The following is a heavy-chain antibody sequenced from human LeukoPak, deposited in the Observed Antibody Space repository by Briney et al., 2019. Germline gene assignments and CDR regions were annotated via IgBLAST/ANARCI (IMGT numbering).Heavy chain of an antibody. CDR3: SRNYHDSSGYYTIDY. Sequence: GGSLTLSCTASGFTFCNYAMMWVRHAPGEGLVGVVFIRSKVYGGTSEYAASVQGRFTISRDDSNRIAYLQMNSLKTEDTAVYYCSRNYHDSSGYYTIDYWGQGTLVTVSS. D-gene: IGHD3-22*01. CDR2: IRSKVYGGTS. CDR1: GFTFCNYA. J-gene: IGHJ4*02. V-gene: IGHV3-49*04.